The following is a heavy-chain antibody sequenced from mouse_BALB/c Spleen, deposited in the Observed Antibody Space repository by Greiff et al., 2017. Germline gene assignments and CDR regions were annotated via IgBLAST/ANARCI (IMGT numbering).Heavy chain of an antibody. CDR2: IWAGGST. CDR1: GFSLTSYG. J-gene: IGHJ4*01. V-gene: IGHV2-9*02. D-gene: IGHD4-1*01. Sequence: VKLMESGPGLVAPSQSLSITCTVSGFSLTSYGVHWVRQPPGKGLEWLGVIWAGGSTNYNSALMSRLSISKDNSKSQVFLKMNSLQTDDTAMYYCARDWAFYAMDYWGQGTSVTVSS. CDR3: ARDWAFYAMDY.